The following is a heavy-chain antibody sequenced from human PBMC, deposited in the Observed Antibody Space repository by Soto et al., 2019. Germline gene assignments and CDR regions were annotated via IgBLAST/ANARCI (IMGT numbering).Heavy chain of an antibody. CDR3: AKSDRVTMIVVVIQSNYCDY. D-gene: IGHD3-22*01. J-gene: IGHJ4*02. CDR1: GFTFSSYA. V-gene: IGHV3-23*01. CDR2: ISGSGGST. Sequence: PGGSLRLSCAASGFTFSSYAMSWVRQAPGKGLEWVSAISGSGGSTYYADSVKGRVTISRDNSKNTPYLQMNSLRAEDTAVYYCAKSDRVTMIVVVIQSNYCDYWGQGTLVTVSS.